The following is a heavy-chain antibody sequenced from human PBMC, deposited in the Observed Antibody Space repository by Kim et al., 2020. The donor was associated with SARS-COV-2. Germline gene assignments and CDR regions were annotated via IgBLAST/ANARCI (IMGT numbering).Heavy chain of an antibody. D-gene: IGHD3-16*02. CDR3: ARVIWGTYRYIDS. J-gene: IGHJ4*02. CDR2: INTDTGNP. Sequence: ASVKVSCKASGYTFTNNALSWVRQAPGQGLEWMGWINTDTGNPTYSQAFTRRVAFSVDTSVTTAYLQISSLEAEDTALYYCARVIWGTYRYIDSWGQGTL. V-gene: IGHV7-4-1*02. CDR1: GYTFTNNA.